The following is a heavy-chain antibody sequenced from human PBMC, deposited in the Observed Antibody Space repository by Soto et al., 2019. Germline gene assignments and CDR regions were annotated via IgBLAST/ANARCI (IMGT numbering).Heavy chain of an antibody. V-gene: IGHV3-15*01. CDR2: TKSKADGGTT. Sequence: EVQLVESGGGLVKPGGSLRPSCAASGFTFRNAWMSWVRQAPGKGREWVGHTKSKADGGTTDYAAPVKGRITISRDESKHMLYQQMDRLKTEDTAVYYCATNEWFGELLGPNFDYWGQGTVVTVSS. CDR1: GFTFRNAW. J-gene: IGHJ4*02. D-gene: IGHD3-10*01. CDR3: ATNEWFGELLGPNFDY.